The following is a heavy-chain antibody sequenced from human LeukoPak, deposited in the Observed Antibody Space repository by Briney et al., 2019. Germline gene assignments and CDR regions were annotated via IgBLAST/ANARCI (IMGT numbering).Heavy chain of an antibody. CDR3: ATSGYCTTTRCDWGLVYDY. D-gene: IGHD2-2*01. Sequence: HPGRSLRLSCAASGFTFSTYWMTWVRQAPGKGLEWVANIKQDDSKKHYVESVKGRFTISRDNAKNSLYLQMNSLRAEDTALYYCATSGYCTTTRCDWGLVYDYWGQGTLVTVSS. CDR2: IKQDDSKK. J-gene: IGHJ4*02. CDR1: GFTFSTYW. V-gene: IGHV3-7*03.